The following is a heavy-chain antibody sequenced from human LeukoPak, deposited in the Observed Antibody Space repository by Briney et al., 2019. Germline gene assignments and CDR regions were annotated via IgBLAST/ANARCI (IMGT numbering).Heavy chain of an antibody. CDR3: ARYSNSEFDY. V-gene: IGHV5-51*01. Sequence: GESRKISCKGSGYTFTDYWIGWVRQMPGKGLEWMGIIYPGDSDTRYGPSFQGQVTISADKSISTAYLQWSSLKASDSAMYYCARYSNSEFDYWGQGTLVTVSS. CDR2: IYPGDSDT. D-gene: IGHD6-13*01. J-gene: IGHJ4*02. CDR1: GYTFTDYW.